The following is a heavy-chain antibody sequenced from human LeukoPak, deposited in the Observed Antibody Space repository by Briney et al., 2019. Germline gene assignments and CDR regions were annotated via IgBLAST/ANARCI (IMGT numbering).Heavy chain of an antibody. D-gene: IGHD3-3*01. V-gene: IGHV4-4*07. J-gene: IGHJ4*02. CDR3: ARKAIFGVVIILYYFDY. CDR2: IHTSGTT. Sequence: PSETLSLTCTVSGGSISSYYWTWIRQPAGKGLEWIGRIHTSGTTNHNPSLKTRVTMSVDTSNNRFSLKLSSVTAADTAVYYCARKAIFGVVIILYYFDYWGQGTLVTVSS. CDR1: GGSISSYY.